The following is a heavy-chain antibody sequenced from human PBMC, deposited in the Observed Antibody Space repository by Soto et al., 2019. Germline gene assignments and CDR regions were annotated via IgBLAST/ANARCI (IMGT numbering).Heavy chain of an antibody. J-gene: IGHJ6*02. V-gene: IGHV1-24*01. D-gene: IGHD3-16*01. CDR3: ALYRFAFYYYGMDV. Sequence: ASVKVSCKVSGYTLTELSMHWVRQAPGKGLEWMGGFDPEDGETIYAQKFQGRVTMTEDTSTDTAYMELSSLRSEDTAVYYCALYRFAFYYYGMDVWGQGTTVTVSS. CDR2: FDPEDGET. CDR1: GYTLTELS.